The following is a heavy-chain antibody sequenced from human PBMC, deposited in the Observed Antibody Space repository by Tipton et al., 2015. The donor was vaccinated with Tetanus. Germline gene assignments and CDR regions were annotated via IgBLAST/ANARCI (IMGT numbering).Heavy chain of an antibody. CDR1: GGSITSRSSY. Sequence: TLSLTCSVSGGSITSRSSYWGWIRQPPGKGLEWIATFYYGGRSYFNPSLKSRISTSVDTSRNQFSLNLSSVTATDTAMYYCVRHGGLVGIYFDPWGQGSLVTAAS. V-gene: IGHV4-39*01. J-gene: IGHJ4*02. CDR2: FYYGGRS. CDR3: VRHGGLVGIYFDP. D-gene: IGHD2-8*02.